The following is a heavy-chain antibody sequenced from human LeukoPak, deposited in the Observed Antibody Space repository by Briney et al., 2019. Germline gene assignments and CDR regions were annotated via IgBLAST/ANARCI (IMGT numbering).Heavy chain of an antibody. Sequence: GGSLRLSCAASGFTVSSNYMSWVRQAPGKGLEWVSVIYSGGSTYYADSVKGRFTISRDNSKNTLYLQMNSLRAEDTAVYYCARDYRDYYGSGSYIDYWGQGTLVTVSS. D-gene: IGHD3-10*01. CDR1: GFTVSSNY. V-gene: IGHV3-66*01. J-gene: IGHJ4*02. CDR2: IYSGGST. CDR3: ARDYRDYYGSGSYIDY.